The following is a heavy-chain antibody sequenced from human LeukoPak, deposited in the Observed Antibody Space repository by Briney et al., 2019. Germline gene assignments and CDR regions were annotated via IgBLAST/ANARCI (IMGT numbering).Heavy chain of an antibody. CDR3: ARSGWELTDFDY. J-gene: IGHJ4*02. CDR1: GYSISSGYF. CDR2: IYQSETA. Sequence: SETLSLTCTVSGYSISSGYFWGWMRQPPGKGLEWIGSIYQSETAHYNPSLKSRVTISVDTSKNQFSLKLRSVMAADTAVYYCARSGWELTDFDYWGQGTLVTVSS. V-gene: IGHV4-38-2*02. D-gene: IGHD1-26*01.